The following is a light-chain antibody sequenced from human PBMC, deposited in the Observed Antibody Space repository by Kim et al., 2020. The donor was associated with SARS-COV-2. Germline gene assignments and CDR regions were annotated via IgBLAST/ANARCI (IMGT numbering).Light chain of an antibody. Sequence: GARVTITCRASQDISNYLAWFQLKPGKATKLLIYAASALQPGVPSRFSGSGSGTDFTLTVTSLQPEDVATYYCQKCDSAPWTFGQGTKVDIK. CDR2: AAS. J-gene: IGKJ1*01. CDR1: QDISNY. V-gene: IGKV1-27*01. CDR3: QKCDSAPWT.